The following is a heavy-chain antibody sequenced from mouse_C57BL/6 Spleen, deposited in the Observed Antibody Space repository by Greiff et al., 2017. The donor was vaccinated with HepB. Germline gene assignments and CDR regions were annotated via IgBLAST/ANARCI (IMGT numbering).Heavy chain of an antibody. Sequence: VQLQQPGAELVKPGASVKMSCKASGYTFTSYWITWVKQRPGQGLAWIGDIYPGSGSTNYNEKFKSKATLTVDTSSSTAYMQLSSLTSEDSAVYYCAREGANWGPFDYWGQGTTLTVSS. J-gene: IGHJ2*01. V-gene: IGHV1-55*01. D-gene: IGHD4-1*01. CDR2: IYPGSGST. CDR3: AREGANWGPFDY. CDR1: GYTFTSYW.